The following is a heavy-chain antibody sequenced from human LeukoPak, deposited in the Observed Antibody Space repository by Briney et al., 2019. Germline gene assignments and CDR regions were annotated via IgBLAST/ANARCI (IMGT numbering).Heavy chain of an antibody. CDR3: ASSYSGSSYFDY. Sequence: ASVKVSCKASGYTFTGYYMHWVRQAPGQGLEWMGWIDPNSGGTNYAQKFQGRVTMTRDTSISTAYMELSRLRSDDTAMYYCASSYSGSSYFDYWGQGTLVTVSS. V-gene: IGHV1-2*02. CDR2: IDPNSGGT. D-gene: IGHD1-26*01. J-gene: IGHJ4*02. CDR1: GYTFTGYY.